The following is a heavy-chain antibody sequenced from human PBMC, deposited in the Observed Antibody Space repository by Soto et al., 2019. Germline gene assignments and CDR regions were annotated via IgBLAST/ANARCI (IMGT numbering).Heavy chain of an antibody. CDR3: ERDSDDIWRGYRPNWCVP. J-gene: IGHJ5*02. CDR2: IYHSGST. Sequence: GPRSLPGCSPGDSEDGRNRWTWVRLAPGKGLEWIAQIYHSGSTNYNPSLKSRVSMSVDKSKIQFSLKLSTLTGTDMAVYYCERDSDDIWRGYRPNWCVPWGKGTM. D-gene: IGHD3-3*01. CDR1: GDSEDGRNR. V-gene: IGHV4-4*02.